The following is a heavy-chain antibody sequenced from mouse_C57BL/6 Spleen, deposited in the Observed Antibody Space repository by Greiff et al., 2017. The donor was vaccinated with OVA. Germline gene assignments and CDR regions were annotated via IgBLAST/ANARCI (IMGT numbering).Heavy chain of an antibody. D-gene: IGHD1-1*01. CDR1: GYTFTSYW. J-gene: IGHJ3*01. CDR3: ARSGSNPTWFAY. Sequence: QVQLQQPGAELVMPGASVKLSCKASGYTFTSYWMHWVKQRPGQGLEWIGEIDPSDSYINYNQKFKGKSTLTVDKSSSTAYMQLSSLTSEDSAVYYCARSGSNPTWFAYWGQGTLVTVSA. CDR2: IDPSDSYI. V-gene: IGHV1-69*01.